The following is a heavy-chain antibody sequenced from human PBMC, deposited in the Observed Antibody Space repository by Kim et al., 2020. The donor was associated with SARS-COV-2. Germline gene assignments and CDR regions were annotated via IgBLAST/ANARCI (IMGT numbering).Heavy chain of an antibody. V-gene: IGHV3-53*01. J-gene: IGHJ6*02. CDR3: ARVGGGVHYYYGMDV. Sequence: DSVKGRFTISRDNAKNTLYLQMNSRRAEDTAVYYCARVGGGVHYYYGMDVWGQGTTVTVSS. D-gene: IGHD3-16*01.